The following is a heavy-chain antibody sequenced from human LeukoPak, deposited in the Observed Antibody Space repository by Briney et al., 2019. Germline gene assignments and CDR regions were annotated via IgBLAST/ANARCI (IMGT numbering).Heavy chain of an antibody. CDR3: ARGEQHDFWSGSTYFDY. CDR1: GGSISSGDYY. D-gene: IGHD3-3*01. J-gene: IGHJ4*02. Sequence: PSETLSLTCTVSGGSISSGDYYWSWIRQPPGKGLEWIGYIYYSGSTYYNPSLKSRVTISVDTSKNQFSLKLSSVTAADTAVYYCARGEQHDFWSGSTYFDYWGQGTLVTVSS. V-gene: IGHV4-30-4*08. CDR2: IYYSGST.